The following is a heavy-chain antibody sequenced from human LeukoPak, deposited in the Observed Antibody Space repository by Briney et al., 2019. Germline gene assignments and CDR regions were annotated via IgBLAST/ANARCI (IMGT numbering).Heavy chain of an antibody. CDR3: AYYYDSSGYWG. D-gene: IGHD3-22*01. V-gene: IGHV4-30-4*08. J-gene: IGHJ4*02. CDR2: IYYSGST. CDR1: GGSVSSGSYY. Sequence: SETLSLTCPVSGGSVSSGSYYWSWIRQPPGKGLEWIGYIYYSGSTYYNPSLKSRVTISVDTSKNQFSLKLSSVTAADTAVYYCAYYYDSSGYWGWGQGTLVTVSS.